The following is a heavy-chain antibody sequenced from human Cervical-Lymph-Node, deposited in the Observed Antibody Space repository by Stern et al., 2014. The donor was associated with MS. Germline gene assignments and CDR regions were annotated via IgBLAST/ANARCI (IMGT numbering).Heavy chain of an antibody. CDR3: ATVFYDSRNYAFDI. CDR1: GGTFSSYD. J-gene: IGHJ3*02. D-gene: IGHD3-22*01. V-gene: IGHV1-69*01. Sequence: MQLVESGAEVKKPGCSVKVSCKASGGTFSSYDISWVRQATGQGLEWVGGISPIFGTEKYAQKYQGRVTITADEYKSTASLEPSSLRSEDTAVYYCATVFYDSRNYAFDIWGQGTMVTVSS. CDR2: ISPIFGTE.